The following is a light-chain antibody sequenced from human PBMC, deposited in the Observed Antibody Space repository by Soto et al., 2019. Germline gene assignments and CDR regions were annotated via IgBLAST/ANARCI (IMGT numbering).Light chain of an antibody. Sequence: DIQMTQSPSTLSASVGDRVHITCRASESVSTWLAWYQQKPGKAPKLLIYDASSLESGVPSRFSGTGSGTQFTLTISSVQPDDFATYYCQHYKTYPLTFGQGTRVEIK. J-gene: IGKJ1*01. CDR3: QHYKTYPLT. CDR1: ESVSTW. CDR2: DAS. V-gene: IGKV1-5*01.